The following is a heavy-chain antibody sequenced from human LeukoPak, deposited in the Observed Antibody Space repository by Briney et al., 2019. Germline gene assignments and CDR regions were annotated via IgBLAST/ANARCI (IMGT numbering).Heavy chain of an antibody. D-gene: IGHD6-13*01. J-gene: IGHJ4*02. V-gene: IGHV1-18*01. CDR2: ISAYNGNT. CDR1: GYTFTSYG. CDR3: ARGGRDSSSWFFDY. Sequence: ASVKVSCKASGYTFTSYGISWVRQAPGQGLEWMRWISAYNGNTNYAQKLQGRVTMTTDTSTTTVYMELRSLKSDDTAVCFCARGGRDSSSWFFDYWGQGTLVTVSS.